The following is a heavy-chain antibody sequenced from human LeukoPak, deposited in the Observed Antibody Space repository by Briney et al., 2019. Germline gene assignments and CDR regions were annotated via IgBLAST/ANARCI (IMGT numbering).Heavy chain of an antibody. Sequence: GASVKVSCKASGYTFTGYYMHWVRQAPGQGLEWMGWINPNSGGTNYAQKFQGRVTMTRDTSISTAYMELSRLRSDDTAVYYCARLRYFDWLLPPSVGFDYWGQGTLVTVSS. D-gene: IGHD3-9*01. CDR2: INPNSGGT. CDR1: GYTFTGYY. V-gene: IGHV1-2*02. J-gene: IGHJ4*02. CDR3: ARLRYFDWLLPPSVGFDY.